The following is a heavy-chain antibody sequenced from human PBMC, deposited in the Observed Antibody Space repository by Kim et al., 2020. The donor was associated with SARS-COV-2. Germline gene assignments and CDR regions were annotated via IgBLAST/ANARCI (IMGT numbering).Heavy chain of an antibody. CDR3: AKGQGPLRFLEWFDYYYGMDV. CDR1: GFTFSSYA. J-gene: IGHJ6*02. V-gene: IGHV3-23*01. Sequence: GGSLRLSCAASGFTFSSYAMSWVRQAPGKGLEWVSAISGSGGSTYYADSVKGRFTISRDNSKNTLYLQMNSLRAEDTAVYYCAKGQGPLRFLEWFDYYYGMDVWGQGTTVTVSS. D-gene: IGHD3-3*01. CDR2: ISGSGGST.